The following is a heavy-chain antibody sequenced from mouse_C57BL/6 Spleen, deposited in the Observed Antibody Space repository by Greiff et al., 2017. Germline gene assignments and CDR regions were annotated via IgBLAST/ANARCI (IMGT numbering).Heavy chain of an antibody. CDR3: TRYRKNYYAMDY. CDR2: IRNKANNHAT. Sequence: EVKVVESGGGLVQPGGSMKLSCAASGFTFSDAWMDWVRQSPEKGLEWVAEIRNKANNHATYYAESVKGRFTISRDDSKSSVYLQMNSLRAEDTGIYYCTRYRKNYYAMDYWGQGTSVTVSS. CDR1: GFTFSDAW. J-gene: IGHJ4*01. V-gene: IGHV6-6*01.